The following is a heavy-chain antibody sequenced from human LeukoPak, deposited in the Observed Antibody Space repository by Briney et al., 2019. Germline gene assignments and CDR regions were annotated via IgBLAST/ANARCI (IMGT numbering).Heavy chain of an antibody. CDR3: ATPSIVGATAPDY. J-gene: IGHJ4*02. D-gene: IGHD1-26*01. Sequence: ASVKVSCKVSGYTLTELSMHWVRQAHGKGLEWMGGFDPEDGETIYAQKFQGRVTMTEDTSTDTAYMELSSLRSEDTAVYYCATPSIVGATAPDYWGQGTLVTVSS. V-gene: IGHV1-24*01. CDR2: FDPEDGET. CDR1: GYTLTELS.